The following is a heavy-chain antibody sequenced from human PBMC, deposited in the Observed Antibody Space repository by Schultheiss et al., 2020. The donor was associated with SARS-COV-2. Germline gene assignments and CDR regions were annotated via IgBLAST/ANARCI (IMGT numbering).Heavy chain of an antibody. J-gene: IGHJ3*02. CDR2: ISSSSNPI. D-gene: IGHD3-16*01. V-gene: IGHV3-11*01. CDR1: GFTFSDYY. CDR3: ARSWGELPNAFDI. Sequence: GESLKISCAGSGFTFSDYYMSWIRQAPGKGLEWVSYISSSSNPIYYADSVKGRFTISRDNAKNSLYLQMNSLRIEDTAVYFCARSWGELPNAFDIWGQGTMVTVSS.